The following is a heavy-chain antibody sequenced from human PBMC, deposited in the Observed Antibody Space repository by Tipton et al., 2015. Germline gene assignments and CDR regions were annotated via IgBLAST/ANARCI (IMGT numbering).Heavy chain of an antibody. J-gene: IGHJ4*02. V-gene: IGHV1-69*01. CDR3: AMPDTTGYYYYY. CDR1: GGTFSSYA. Sequence: QLVQSGPEVKKPGSSVKVSCKASGGTFSSYAISWVRQAPGQGLEWMGGIIPIFGTSNYAQRFQGRVTITADESTSTASMELSSLRSEDTAMYYCAMPDTTGYYYYYWGQGTLVTVSS. CDR2: IIPIFGTS. D-gene: IGHD3-22*01.